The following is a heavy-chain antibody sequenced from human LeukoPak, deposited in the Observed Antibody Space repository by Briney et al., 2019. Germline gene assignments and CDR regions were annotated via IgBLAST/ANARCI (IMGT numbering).Heavy chain of an antibody. Sequence: SETPSLTCTVSGDSIGNYHWSWIRQPAGKGLEWIAQIHSSGSTNYNPPLKSRVSMSIDTTEDQVSLTIRSVTAADTAFYYCARRDINSGWSFDDWGQGILVTVSS. CDR2: IHSSGST. V-gene: IGHV4-4*07. CDR1: GDSIGNYH. CDR3: ARRDINSGWSFDD. J-gene: IGHJ4*02. D-gene: IGHD6-19*01.